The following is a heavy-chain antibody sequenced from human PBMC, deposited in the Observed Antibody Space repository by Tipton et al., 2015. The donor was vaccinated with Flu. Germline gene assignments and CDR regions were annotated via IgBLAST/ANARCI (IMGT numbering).Heavy chain of an antibody. Sequence: TLSLTCSVSGASVSSGGYYWSWIRQHPGKGLEWIGYIHYSGTTYYSPSLRSRVTISVDTSKNQFSLKLNSLTAADTAVYYCAREKDSSGSEFFQQWGQGTLVTVSS. V-gene: IGHV4-31*03. J-gene: IGHJ1*01. D-gene: IGHD6-19*01. CDR1: GASVSSGGYY. CDR2: IHYSGTT. CDR3: AREKDSSGSEFFQQ.